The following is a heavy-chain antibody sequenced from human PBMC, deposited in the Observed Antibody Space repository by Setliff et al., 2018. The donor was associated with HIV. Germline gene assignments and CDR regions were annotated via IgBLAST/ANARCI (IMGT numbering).Heavy chain of an antibody. CDR1: GFTFSTYA. Sequence: GGSLRLSCAASGFTFSTYAMSWVRQAPGKGLEWVSAISGSGGSTYYADSVKGRFSISRDNSKNTLYLQMNSLRADDTAVYYCARGPGYLTDFWGPGILVTVSS. V-gene: IGHV3-23*01. D-gene: IGHD2-15*01. CDR2: ISGSGGST. CDR3: ARGPGYLTDF. J-gene: IGHJ4*02.